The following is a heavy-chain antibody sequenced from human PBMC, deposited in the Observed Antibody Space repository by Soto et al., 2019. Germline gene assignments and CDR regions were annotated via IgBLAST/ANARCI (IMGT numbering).Heavy chain of an antibody. Sequence: QVQLVESGGGVVQPGRSLRLSCAASGFTFSSYGMHWVRQAPGKGLEWVTLIWYDGSNKHYADSVKGRFTISRDNSKNTLFLQMNSLGAEDTAVYYCARDRQRYCSGGSCEGFDYWGQGTLVTVSS. CDR3: ARDRQRYCSGGSCEGFDY. CDR2: IWYDGSNK. CDR1: GFTFSSYG. J-gene: IGHJ4*02. D-gene: IGHD2-15*01. V-gene: IGHV3-33*01.